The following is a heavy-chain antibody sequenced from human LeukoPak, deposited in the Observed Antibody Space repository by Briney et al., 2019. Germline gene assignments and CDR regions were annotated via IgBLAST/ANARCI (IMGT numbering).Heavy chain of an antibody. J-gene: IGHJ4*02. D-gene: IGHD5-18*01. CDR3: ARTDTAMVIFDY. V-gene: IGHV1-46*01. Sequence: ASVKVSCKASGYTFTSYYMHWVRQAPGQGLEWMGIINPSGGSTSYAQRFQGRVTMTRDTSTSTVYMELSSLRSEDTAVYYCARTDTAMVIFDYWGQGTLVTVSS. CDR1: GYTFTSYY. CDR2: INPSGGST.